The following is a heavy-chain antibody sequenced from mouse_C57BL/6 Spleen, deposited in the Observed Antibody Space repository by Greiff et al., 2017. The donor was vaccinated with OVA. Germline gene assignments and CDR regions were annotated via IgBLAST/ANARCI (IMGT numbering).Heavy chain of an antibody. CDR2: INPSSGYT. Sequence: QVQLKQSGAELAKPGASVKLSCKASGYTFTSYCMHWVKQRPGPGLEWIGYINPSSGYTTYNQKVKDKATLTADKASSTAYMQLSSLTYEDSAVYYCATYDYEGFAYWGQGTLVTVSA. CDR1: GYTFTSYC. V-gene: IGHV1-7*01. J-gene: IGHJ3*01. CDR3: ATYDYEGFAY. D-gene: IGHD2-4*01.